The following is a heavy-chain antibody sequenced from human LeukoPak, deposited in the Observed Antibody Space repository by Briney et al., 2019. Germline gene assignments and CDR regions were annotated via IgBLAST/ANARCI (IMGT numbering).Heavy chain of an antibody. J-gene: IGHJ3*02. CDR3: AKDVIAVAASSVVAFDI. CDR2: IRRNGGST. V-gene: IGHV3-23*01. Sequence: PGGSLRLSCAASGFTFSSYAMDWVRQARKKGRKAGAAIRRNGGSTYYADSVQGRFTISRDNSKNTLYLQINGLRAEDTAVYYCAKDVIAVAASSVVAFDIWGQGTMVTVSS. CDR1: GFTFSSYA. D-gene: IGHD6-19*01.